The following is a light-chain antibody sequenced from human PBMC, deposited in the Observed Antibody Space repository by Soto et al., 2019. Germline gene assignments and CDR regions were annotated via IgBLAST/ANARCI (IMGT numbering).Light chain of an antibody. CDR2: KAS. CDR3: PQYDSYYT. V-gene: IGKV1-5*03. Sequence: DIQMTQFPSTLSASVGDRVTITCRASQSISSWLAWYQQKPGKAPKLLIYKASSLESGVPSRFSGSGSGTEFTITISSLQPPDFATYYCPQYDSYYTFDQGTKLEIK. J-gene: IGKJ2*01. CDR1: QSISSW.